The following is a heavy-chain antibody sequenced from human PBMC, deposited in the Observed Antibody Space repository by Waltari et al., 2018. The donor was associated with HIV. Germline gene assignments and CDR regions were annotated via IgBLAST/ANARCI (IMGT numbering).Heavy chain of an antibody. V-gene: IGHV3-23*01. CDR3: AKDLIYPVVSSVRIDY. Sequence: EVQLLEFGGGLVQPGGYLTLSCVASGLPFNKYAMSWVRQSPGKGLEWLSAISGSGIDTKYADSVKGRFTVSRDNSKNTVYLHMNGLRAEDSAVYFCAKDLIYPVVSSVRIDYWGQGTRVTVSS. CDR2: ISGSGIDT. CDR1: GLPFNKYA. D-gene: IGHD2-15*01. J-gene: IGHJ4*02.